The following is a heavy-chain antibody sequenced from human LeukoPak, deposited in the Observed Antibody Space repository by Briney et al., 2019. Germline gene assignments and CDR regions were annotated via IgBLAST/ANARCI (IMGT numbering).Heavy chain of an antibody. Sequence: PGGPLRLSCAASGFSFSDYYMSWIRQAPGKGLEWVSYISSSGDTMSYADSVKGQFTISRDNAKKSLYLQMSSLRAEDAAIYYCARVMGNYASDYWGQGALVTVSS. CDR1: GFSFSDYY. J-gene: IGHJ4*02. D-gene: IGHD1-7*01. V-gene: IGHV3-11*04. CDR3: ARVMGNYASDY. CDR2: ISSSGDTM.